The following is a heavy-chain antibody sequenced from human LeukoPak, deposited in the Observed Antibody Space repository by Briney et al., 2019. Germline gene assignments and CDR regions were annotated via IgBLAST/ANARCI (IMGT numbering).Heavy chain of an antibody. CDR1: GYTFTSYY. CDR2: INPSGGST. CDR3: ARDNYDILTGYSWFDP. Sequence: ASVKVSCKASGYTFTSYYMHWVRQAPGQGLEWMGIINPSGGSTSYAQKFQGRVTMTRNTSISTAYMELSSLRSEDTAVYYCARDNYDILTGYSWFDPWGQGTLVTVSS. V-gene: IGHV1-46*01. J-gene: IGHJ5*02. D-gene: IGHD3-9*01.